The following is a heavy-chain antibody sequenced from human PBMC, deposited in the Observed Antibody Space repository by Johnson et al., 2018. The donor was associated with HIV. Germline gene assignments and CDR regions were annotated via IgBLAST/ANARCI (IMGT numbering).Heavy chain of an antibody. CDR1: GFTFSNYD. D-gene: IGHD1-26*01. J-gene: IGHJ3*02. V-gene: IGHV3-13*01. CDR2: IATTGDT. Sequence: VQLVESGGGLVQPGGSLRLSCAASGFTFSNYDMHWVRQPTGKRLEWVSGIATTGDTYYAGSVKGRFTISRENAKNSLYLQLNSLRAGDTALYYCARGSYDGDAFDIWGHGTMVTVSS. CDR3: ARGSYDGDAFDI.